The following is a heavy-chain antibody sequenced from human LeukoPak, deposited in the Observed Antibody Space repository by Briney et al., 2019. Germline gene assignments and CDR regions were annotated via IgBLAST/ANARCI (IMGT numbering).Heavy chain of an antibody. Sequence: GRSLRLSCAASGFTIDDYAMHWVRQAPGKGLEWVSGISWNSGSIGYADSVKGRFTISRDNAKNSLYLQMNSLRAEDTALYYCAKDIRAPYSSSWYDVWGQGTLVTVSS. CDR1: GFTIDDYA. CDR3: AKDIRAPYSSSWYDV. J-gene: IGHJ5*02. V-gene: IGHV3-9*01. D-gene: IGHD6-13*01. CDR2: ISWNSGSI.